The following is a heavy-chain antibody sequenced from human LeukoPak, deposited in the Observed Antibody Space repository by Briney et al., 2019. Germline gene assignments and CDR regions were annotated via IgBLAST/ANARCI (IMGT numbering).Heavy chain of an antibody. CDR3: ASTYYDILTGPRGLDY. CDR2: IYHSGST. J-gene: IGHJ4*02. D-gene: IGHD3-9*01. V-gene: IGHV4-30-2*01. CDR1: GGSISSGGYY. Sequence: SETLSLTCTVSGGSISSGGYYWSWIRQPPGKGLEWIGYIYHSGSTYYNPSLKSRVTISVDRSKNQFSLKLSSVTAADTAVYYCASTYYDILTGPRGLDYWGQGTLVTVSS.